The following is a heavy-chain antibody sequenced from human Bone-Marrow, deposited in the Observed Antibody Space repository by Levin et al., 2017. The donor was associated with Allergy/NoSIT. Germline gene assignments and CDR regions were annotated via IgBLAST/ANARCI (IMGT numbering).Heavy chain of an antibody. J-gene: IGHJ3*02. Sequence: SETLSLTCTVSGGSITTNYWSWIRQPPGKGLEWLGYIYHSGISTYNPSLQSRVTISADTSKNQFSLKLSSVTAADTAVYFCARVREEAFDIWGQGTIVTVSS. CDR2: IYHSGIS. D-gene: IGHD1-26*01. CDR1: GGSITTNY. V-gene: IGHV4-59*01. CDR3: ARVREEAFDI.